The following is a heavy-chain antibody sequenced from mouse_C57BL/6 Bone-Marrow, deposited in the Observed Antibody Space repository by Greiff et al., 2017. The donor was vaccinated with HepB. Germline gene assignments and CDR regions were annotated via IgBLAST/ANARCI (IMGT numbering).Heavy chain of an antibody. CDR1: GYAFSSYW. CDR3: ARERLLWYFDV. Sequence: VQLQQSGAELVKPGASVKISCKASGYAFSSYWMNWVKQRPGKGLEWIGQIYPGDGDTNYNGKFKGKATLTADKSYSTAYMQLSSLTSEDSAVYFCARERLLWYFDVWGTGTTVTVSS. D-gene: IGHD2-3*01. J-gene: IGHJ1*03. V-gene: IGHV1-80*01. CDR2: IYPGDGDT.